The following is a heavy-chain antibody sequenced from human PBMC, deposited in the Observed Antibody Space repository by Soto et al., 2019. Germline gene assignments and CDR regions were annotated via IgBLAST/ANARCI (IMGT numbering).Heavy chain of an antibody. V-gene: IGHV2-70*11. D-gene: IGHD1-20*01. Sequence: SGPTLVNPTQTLTLTCTFSGFSLSTSGMCVSWIRQPPGKALEWLARIDWDDDKYYSTSLKTRLTISKDTSKNRVVLTMTNMDPVDTATYYCAREYSITGTTHSGWFDPSGQGTLVTVSS. J-gene: IGHJ5*02. CDR1: GFSLSTSGMC. CDR2: IDWDDDK. CDR3: AREYSITGTTHSGWFDP.